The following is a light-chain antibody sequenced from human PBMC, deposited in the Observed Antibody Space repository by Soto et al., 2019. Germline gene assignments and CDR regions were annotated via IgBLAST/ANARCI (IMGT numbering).Light chain of an antibody. V-gene: IGKV3-20*01. J-gene: IGKJ1*01. CDR1: QSVSSSY. CDR2: GAS. CDR3: QQYGSSPPWT. Sequence: EIVLTQSPGTLSLSPGERATLSCRASQSVSSSYLAWYQQKPGQAPRLLIYGASSRATGIPDRFSGSGSGTAFTLTISRREPEEFAVYYCQQYGSSPPWTFGQGTKVEIK.